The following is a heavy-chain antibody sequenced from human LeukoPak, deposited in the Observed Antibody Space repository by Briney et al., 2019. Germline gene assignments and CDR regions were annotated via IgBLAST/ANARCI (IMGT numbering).Heavy chain of an antibody. CDR2: FDPEDGET. CDR1: GYTLTELS. D-gene: IGHD1-26*01. Sequence: ASVKVSCKVSGYTLTELSMHWVRQAPGKGLEWMGGFDPEDGETIYAQKFQGRVTMTEDTSTDTAYMELSSLRSEDTAVYYCATDIELDYAFDIWGQGTMVTVSS. J-gene: IGHJ3*02. CDR3: ATDIELDYAFDI. V-gene: IGHV1-24*01.